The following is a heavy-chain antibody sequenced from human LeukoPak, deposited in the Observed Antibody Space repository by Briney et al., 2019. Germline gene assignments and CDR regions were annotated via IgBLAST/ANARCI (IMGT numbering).Heavy chain of an antibody. CDR1: GGSISSSSYY. CDR2: IYYSGIT. J-gene: IGHJ5*02. Sequence: PSETLSLTCTVSGGSISSSSYYWGWIRQPPGKGLEWIGSIYYSGITYYNPSLKSRVTISVDTSKNQFSLKLNSVTAADTAVYYCARQRGYHYDSTTNRFSDLWGQGTRVTVS. V-gene: IGHV4-39*01. CDR3: ARQRGYHYDSTTNRFSDL. D-gene: IGHD3-22*01.